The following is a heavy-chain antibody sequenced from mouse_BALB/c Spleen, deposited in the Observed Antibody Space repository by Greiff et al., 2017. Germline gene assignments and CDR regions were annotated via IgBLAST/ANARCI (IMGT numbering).Heavy chain of an antibody. D-gene: IGHD1-1*01. CDR1: GYSFTSYW. CDR2: IYPGNSDT. CDR3: TRKRATVDYAMDG. J-gene: IGHJ4*01. V-gene: IGHV1-5*01. Sequence: VQLQQSGTVLARPGASVKMSCKASGYSFTSYWMHWVKQRPGQGLEWIGAIYPGNSDTSYNQKFKGKAKLTAVTSASTAYMELSSLTNEDSAVYGGTRKRATVDYAMDGWGEGTSVTVSS.